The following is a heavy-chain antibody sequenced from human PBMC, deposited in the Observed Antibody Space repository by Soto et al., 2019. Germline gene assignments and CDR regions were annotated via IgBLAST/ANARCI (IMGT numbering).Heavy chain of an antibody. J-gene: IGHJ5*02. Sequence: QVTLKESGPVLVKPTETLTLTCTVSGFSLSNTRMGVSWIRQPPGKALEWLAHIFSNDEKSYSTSLKSRLTISKDPSKSQVVLSMTNMDPVDTATYYCTRIEKGSATYTWGQGTLVTVSS. CDR3: TRIEKGSATYT. CDR2: IFSNDEK. V-gene: IGHV2-26*01. D-gene: IGHD3-10*01. CDR1: GFSLSNTRMG.